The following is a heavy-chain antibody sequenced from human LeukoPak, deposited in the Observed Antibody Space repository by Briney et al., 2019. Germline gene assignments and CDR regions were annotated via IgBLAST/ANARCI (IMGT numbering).Heavy chain of an antibody. CDR3: AKDLGDSSGYYYDAFDI. D-gene: IGHD3-22*01. CDR2: ISYDGSNK. J-gene: IGHJ3*02. CDR1: GFTFSSYG. Sequence: GRSLRLSCAASGFTFSSYGMHWVRQAPGKGPEWVAVISYDGSNKYYADSVKGRFTISRDNSRNTLYLQMNSLRAEDTAVYYCAKDLGDSSGYYYDAFDIWGQGTMVTVSS. V-gene: IGHV3-30*18.